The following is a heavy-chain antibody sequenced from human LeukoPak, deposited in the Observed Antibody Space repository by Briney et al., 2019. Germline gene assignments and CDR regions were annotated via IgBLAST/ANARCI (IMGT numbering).Heavy chain of an antibody. V-gene: IGHV1-3*01. CDR3: ARDPLWFGESSFDY. D-gene: IGHD3-10*01. J-gene: IGHJ4*02. CDR1: GFTFTSYA. CDR2: INAGNGNT. Sequence: ASAKVSCKASGFTFTSYAMRWVRQAPGQRLEWMGWINAGNGNTKYSQKFQGRVTITRDTSASTAYMELSSLRSEDTAVYYCARDPLWFGESSFDYWGQGTLVTVSS.